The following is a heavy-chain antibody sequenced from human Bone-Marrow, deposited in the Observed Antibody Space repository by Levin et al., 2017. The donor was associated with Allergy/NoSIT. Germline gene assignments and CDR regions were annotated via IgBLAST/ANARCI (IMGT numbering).Heavy chain of an antibody. Sequence: GGSLRLSCAASAFTFNNYAMSWVRQAPGKGLEWVSVISDGGGLTYYTDSVKGRFTISRDNSKSTVSLQMNSLRAEDTAIYYCAKARDHALLFVSYHDMDVWGQGTPVIVSS. CDR3: AKARDHALLFVSYHDMDV. V-gene: IGHV3-23*01. J-gene: IGHJ6*02. CDR2: ISDGGGLT. CDR1: AFTFNNYA. D-gene: IGHD5/OR15-5a*01.